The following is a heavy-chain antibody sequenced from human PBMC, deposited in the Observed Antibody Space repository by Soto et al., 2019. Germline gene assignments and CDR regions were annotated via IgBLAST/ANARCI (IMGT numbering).Heavy chain of an antibody. J-gene: IGHJ4*02. CDR3: ARDLEYYDSSGYYY. CDR2: IWYDGSNK. D-gene: IGHD3-22*01. Sequence: PGGSLRLSCAASGFTFSSYGMHWVRQAPGKGLEWVAVIWYDGSNKYYADSVKGRFTISRDNSKNTLYLQMNSLRAEDTAVYYCARDLEYYDSSGYYYWGQGTLVTVSS. V-gene: IGHV3-33*01. CDR1: GFTFSSYG.